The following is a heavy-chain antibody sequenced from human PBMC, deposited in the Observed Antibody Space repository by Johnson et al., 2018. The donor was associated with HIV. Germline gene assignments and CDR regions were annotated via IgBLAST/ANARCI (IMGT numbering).Heavy chain of an antibody. CDR1: GFTFSDHY. V-gene: IGHV3-33*08. J-gene: IGHJ3*02. CDR3: ARDEGGRYEADAFDI. Sequence: QVQLVESGGGLVKPEGSLRLSCAASGFTFSDHYMSWIRQAPEKGLEWVAFIRFDGSSKYYADSVKGRFTISRDNSKNTLYLQMNSLRAEDTAVYYCARDEGGRYEADAFDIWGQGTMVTVSS. D-gene: IGHD1-26*01. CDR2: IRFDGSSK.